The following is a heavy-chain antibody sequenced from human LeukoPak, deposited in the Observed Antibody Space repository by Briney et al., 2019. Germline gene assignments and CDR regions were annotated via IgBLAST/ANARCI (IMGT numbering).Heavy chain of an antibody. D-gene: IGHD3-10*01. V-gene: IGHV3-30-3*01. CDR1: GFTFSSYA. J-gene: IGHJ4*02. CDR2: ISYDGSNK. Sequence: GGSLRLSCAASGFTFSSYAMHWVRQAPGKGLEWVAVISYDGSNKYYADSVKGRFTISRDNSKNTLYLQMNSLRAEDTAVYYCARGGDDYWGQGTLVTVSS. CDR3: ARGGDDY.